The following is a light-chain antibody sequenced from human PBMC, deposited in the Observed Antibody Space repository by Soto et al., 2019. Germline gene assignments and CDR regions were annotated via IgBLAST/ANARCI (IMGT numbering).Light chain of an antibody. CDR3: QQRSNWPWT. Sequence: IVFTQSPSTLSVSPGERATLSCRASQSVSSYLAWYQQKPGQAPRLLIYDASTRATGIPARFSGSGSGTDLTLTITSLEPEDFAVYYCQQRSNWPWTVGQGTKVNIK. J-gene: IGKJ1*01. V-gene: IGKV3-11*01. CDR1: QSVSSY. CDR2: DAS.